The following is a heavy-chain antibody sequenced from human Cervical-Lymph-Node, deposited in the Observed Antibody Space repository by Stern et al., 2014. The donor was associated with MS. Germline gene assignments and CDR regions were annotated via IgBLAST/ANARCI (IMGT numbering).Heavy chain of an antibody. V-gene: IGHV4-59*01. D-gene: IGHD6-19*01. CDR1: GGSISSYY. CDR3: ASISSGWYRFDY. Sequence: QVQLQESGPGLVKPSETLSLTCTVSGGSISSYYWSWIRQPPGKGLEWIGYIYYSGSTNYNPSLKSRVTISVDTSKNQFSLKLSSVTAADTAVYYCASISSGWYRFDYWGQGTLVTVSS. J-gene: IGHJ4*02. CDR2: IYYSGST.